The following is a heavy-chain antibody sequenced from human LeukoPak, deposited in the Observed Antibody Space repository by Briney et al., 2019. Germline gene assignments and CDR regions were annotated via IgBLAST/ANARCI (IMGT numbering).Heavy chain of an antibody. CDR2: ISDDGGRK. Sequence: GRSLRPSCAASGFTFSGYPMHWVRQAPGKGLDWVAIISDDGGRKFYADSVQGRFTISRDNSKSTLCLQMNSLRAEDTAVYYCAKQLGYCSDGSCYFPYWGQGTLVTVSS. CDR1: GFTFSGYP. J-gene: IGHJ4*02. V-gene: IGHV3-30*04. CDR3: AKQLGYCSDGSCYFPY. D-gene: IGHD2-15*01.